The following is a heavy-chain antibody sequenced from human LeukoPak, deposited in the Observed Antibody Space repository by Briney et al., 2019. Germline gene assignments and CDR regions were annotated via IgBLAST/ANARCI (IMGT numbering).Heavy chain of an antibody. CDR1: GGSISSSSCY. D-gene: IGHD2-2*02. CDR2: IYYSGST. CDR3: ARRSVVVPAAILSPYYYMDV. V-gene: IGHV4-39*01. Sequence: SETLSLTCTVSGGSISSSSCYWGWIRQPPGKGLEWIGSIYYSGSTYYNPSLKSRVTISVDTSKNQFSLKLSSVTAADTAVYYCARRSVVVPAAILSPYYYMDVWGKGTTVTVSS. J-gene: IGHJ6*03.